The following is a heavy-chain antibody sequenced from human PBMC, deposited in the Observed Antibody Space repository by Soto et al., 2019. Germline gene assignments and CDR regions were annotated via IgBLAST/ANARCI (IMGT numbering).Heavy chain of an antibody. CDR3: AMPRGGDSSGYYYDSYYYGMDV. Sequence: GGSLRLSCAASGFTFSSYWMHWVRQAPGKGLVWVSRINSDGSSTSYADSVKGRFTISRDNAKNTLYLQMNSLRAEDTAVYYCAMPRGGDSSGYYYDSYYYGMDVWGQGTTVTVSS. D-gene: IGHD3-22*01. CDR1: GFTFSSYW. J-gene: IGHJ6*02. V-gene: IGHV3-74*01. CDR2: INSDGSST.